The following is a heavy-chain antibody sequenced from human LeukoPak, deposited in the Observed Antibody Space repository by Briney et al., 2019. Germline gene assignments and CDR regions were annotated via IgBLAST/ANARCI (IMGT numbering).Heavy chain of an antibody. D-gene: IGHD2/OR15-2a*01. CDR1: GYTFTGHH. J-gene: IGHJ4*02. CDR3: ARHNSTFLDS. CDR2: INPDSGDT. V-gene: IGHV1-2*02. Sequence: ASVTVSCTASGYTFTGHHMHWVRQAPGQGLEWMGWINPDSGDTWSAQQFQGRFTMTRDSSITTVYMELSGLTSDDTAVYCWARHNSTFLDSWGQGTLVTVSS.